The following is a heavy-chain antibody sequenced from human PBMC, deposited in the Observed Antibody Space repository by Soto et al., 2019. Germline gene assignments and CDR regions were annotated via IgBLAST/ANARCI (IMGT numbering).Heavy chain of an antibody. CDR2: INPNGGST. CDR1: GYIFPNYY. D-gene: IGHD2-21*01. CDR3: AGGVYSGDQ. V-gene: IGHV1-46*01. J-gene: IGHJ5*02. Sequence: QVRLVQSGAEVTKPGASVKVSCKASGYIFPNYYIHWVRQAPGQGLEWMAIINPNGGSTNCAQKFQGRITLTRDTSTSTVYMDVSSLAAEDTAVYSCAGGVYSGDQWGQGTLVTVSA.